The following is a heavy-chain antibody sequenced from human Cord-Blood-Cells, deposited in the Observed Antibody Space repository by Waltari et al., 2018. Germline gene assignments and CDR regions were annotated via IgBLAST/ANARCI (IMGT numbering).Heavy chain of an antibody. CDR2: INSDGSNT. V-gene: IGHV3-74*01. J-gene: IGHJ3*02. CDR3: ARESPTYNWGGAFDI. CDR1: GFTFSSYW. D-gene: IGHD7-27*01. Sequence: EVQLVESGGGLVQPGGSLRLSCAASGFTFSSYWMNWVSPAPGQGKGLVWVSRINSDGSNTSYADSVKGRFTISRDNAKNTLYLQMNSLRAEDTAVYYCARESPTYNWGGAFDIWGQGTMVTVSS.